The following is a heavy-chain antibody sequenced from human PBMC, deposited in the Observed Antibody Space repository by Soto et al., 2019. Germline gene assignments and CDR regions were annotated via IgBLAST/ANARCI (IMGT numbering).Heavy chain of an antibody. J-gene: IGHJ4*02. D-gene: IGHD6-19*01. CDR3: ARASDSSGWYVDY. CDR2: IYYSGST. Sequence: PSDTLSLTCTVSGGSISIGGYYWGWIRHHPGKGLEWIGYIYYSGSTYYNPSLKSRVTISVDTSKNQFSLKLSSVTAADTAVYYCARASDSSGWYVDYWGQGTLVTVSS. CDR1: GGSISIGGYY. V-gene: IGHV4-31*03.